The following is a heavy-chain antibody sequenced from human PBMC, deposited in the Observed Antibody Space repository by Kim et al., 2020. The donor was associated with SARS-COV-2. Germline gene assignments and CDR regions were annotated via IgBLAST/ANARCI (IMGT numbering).Heavy chain of an antibody. Sequence: GGSLRLSCAASGFTFSDYYMSWIRQAPGRGLEWVSYISGSASIVYYADSVKGRFTISRDNAKKSLYLQMNSLRAEDTAVYYCASRFQDPYYYGSGTWFDPWGQGTLVTVSS. J-gene: IGHJ5*02. CDR3: ASRFQDPYYYGSGTWFDP. CDR1: GFTFSDYY. D-gene: IGHD3-10*01. CDR2: ISGSASIV. V-gene: IGHV3-11*01.